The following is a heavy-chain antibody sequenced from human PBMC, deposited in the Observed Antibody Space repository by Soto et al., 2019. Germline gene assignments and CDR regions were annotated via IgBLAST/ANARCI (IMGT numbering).Heavy chain of an antibody. V-gene: IGHV3-30-3*01. CDR2: ISYDGSNK. CDR1: GFTFSSYA. CDR3: ARNEYSSGWD. Sequence: QVPLVESGGGVVQPGRSLRLSCAASGFTFSSYAMHWVRQDPGKGLEWVAVISYDGSNKYYADSVKGRFTISRDNSKNTLYLQMNSLRAEDTAVYYCARNEYSSGWDWGQGTLVTVSS. J-gene: IGHJ4*02. D-gene: IGHD6-19*01.